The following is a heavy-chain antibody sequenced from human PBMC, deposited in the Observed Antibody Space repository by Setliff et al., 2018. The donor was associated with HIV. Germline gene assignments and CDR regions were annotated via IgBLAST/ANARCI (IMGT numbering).Heavy chain of an antibody. D-gene: IGHD6-19*01. V-gene: IGHV3-49*04. J-gene: IGHJ4*02. CDR3: TRGSTVAAVDY. CDR2: IRSKAYGGTT. Sequence: GGSLRLSCTASGFIFGDCTMSWVRQAPGKGLEWVSFIRSKAYGGTTEYAASVKGRFTISRDDSKNIAYLQMNSLKTEDTAAYYCTRGSTVAAVDYWGRGTLVTVSS. CDR1: GFIFGDCT.